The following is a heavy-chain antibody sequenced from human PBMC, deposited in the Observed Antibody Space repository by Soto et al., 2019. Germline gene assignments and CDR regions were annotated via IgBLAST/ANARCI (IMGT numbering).Heavy chain of an antibody. J-gene: IGHJ4*02. CDR1: GYTFTSYD. D-gene: IGHD5-18*01. V-gene: IGHV1-8*01. CDR2: MNPNSGNT. CDR3: ARQRSYGLDY. Sequence: QVQLVQSGAEVTKPGASVKVSCKASGYTFTSYDINWVRQATGQGLEWMGWMNPNSGNTVDAQKFQCRAAMPRNTSISTAYMERRSLRSEDTAVYYCARQRSYGLDYWCQGTVVTVSS.